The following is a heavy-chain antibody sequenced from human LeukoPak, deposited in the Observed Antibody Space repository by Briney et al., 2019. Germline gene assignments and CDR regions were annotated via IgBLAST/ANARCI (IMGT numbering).Heavy chain of an antibody. J-gene: IGHJ2*01. CDR1: GYSFTSYW. V-gene: IGHV5-51*01. CDR3: ARHPLTGGYWYFDL. CDR2: IYPGDSET. Sequence: PGESLKISCKGSGYSFTSYWIGWVRQMPGKGLECMGVIYPGDSETRYSPSFQGQVTISADKSISTAYLHWDNLKASDTAMYYCARHPLTGGYWYFDLWGRGALVTVSS. D-gene: IGHD7-27*01.